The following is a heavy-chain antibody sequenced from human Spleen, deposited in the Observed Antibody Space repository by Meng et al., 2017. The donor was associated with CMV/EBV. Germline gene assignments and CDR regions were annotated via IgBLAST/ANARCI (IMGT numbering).Heavy chain of an antibody. V-gene: IGHV4-59*12. CDR1: GGSISSYY. D-gene: IGHD3-3*01. CDR3: ARGIKPPTTIFGVVITSPRTKTREYYGLDV. Sequence: SETLSLTCTVSGGSISSYYWNWIRQPPGKGLEWIGSIYSSGSTNYNPSLKSRVTISVDTSKNQFSLKLSSVTAADTAVYYCARGIKPPTTIFGVVITSPRTKTREYYGLDVWGQGTTVTVSS. CDR2: IYSSGST. J-gene: IGHJ6*02.